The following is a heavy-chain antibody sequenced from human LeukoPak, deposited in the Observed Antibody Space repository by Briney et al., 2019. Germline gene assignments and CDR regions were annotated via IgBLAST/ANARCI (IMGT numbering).Heavy chain of an antibody. V-gene: IGHV3-11*04. D-gene: IGHD3-22*01. J-gene: IGHJ4*02. Sequence: PGGSLRLSCAGSGFTFSDYYMSWIRQAPGKGLEWISYISSSGSTIYYADSVKGRFTISRDNAKNSLYLQMNSLRAEDTAVYYCAGQRETYDSSGYYGFDYWGQGTLVTVSS. CDR1: GFTFSDYY. CDR3: AGQRETYDSSGYYGFDY. CDR2: ISSSGSTI.